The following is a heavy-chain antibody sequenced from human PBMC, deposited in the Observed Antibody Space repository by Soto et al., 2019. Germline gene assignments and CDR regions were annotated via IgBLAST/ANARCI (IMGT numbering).Heavy chain of an antibody. CDR2: RGGEGGVG. Sequence: GGSLRLSCAASGFTFDEYAMHWVRQAPGEGQGLGRSRGGEGGVGGEGRSRWWRYNFTRDNAKNSLYLEMISLRPEDTALYYCXKEDRGFDVWGQGTTVTVSS. J-gene: IGHJ6*02. CDR3: XKEDRGFDV. V-gene: IGHV3-9*01. CDR1: GFTFDEYA.